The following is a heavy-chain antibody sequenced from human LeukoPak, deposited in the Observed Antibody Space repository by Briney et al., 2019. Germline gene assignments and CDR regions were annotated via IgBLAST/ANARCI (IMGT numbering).Heavy chain of an antibody. J-gene: IGHJ6*04. Sequence: PSETLSLTCAVYGGSFSGYYWSWIRQPPGKGLEWIGEINHSGSTNYNPSLKSRVTISVDTSKNQFSLKLNSVTAADTAVYYCARRDSCSSTSCYARGYYYGMDVWGKGTTVTVSS. V-gene: IGHV4-34*01. CDR2: INHSGST. CDR3: ARRDSCSSTSCYARGYYYGMDV. D-gene: IGHD2-2*01. CDR1: GGSFSGYY.